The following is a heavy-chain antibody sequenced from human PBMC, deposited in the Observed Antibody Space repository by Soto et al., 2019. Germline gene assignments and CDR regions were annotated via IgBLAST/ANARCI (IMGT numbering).Heavy chain of an antibody. CDR1: GYTFTGYY. J-gene: IGHJ5*02. D-gene: IGHD3-3*01. CDR2: INPNSGGT. V-gene: IGHV1-2*02. CDR3: ARASITIFGVALSWFDP. Sequence: ASVKVSCKASGYTFTGYYMHWVRQAPGQGLEWMGWINPNSGGTNYAQKFQGRVTMTRDTSISTAYMELSRLRSDDTAVYYCARASITIFGVALSWFDPWGQGTLVTVSS.